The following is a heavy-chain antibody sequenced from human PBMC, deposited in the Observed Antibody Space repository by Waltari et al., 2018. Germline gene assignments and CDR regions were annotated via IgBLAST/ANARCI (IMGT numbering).Heavy chain of an antibody. J-gene: IGHJ5*02. Sequence: QVQLVQSGAEVKKPGASVKVSCKASGYTFTSYDINWVRQATGQGLEWMGLMNPNSGNTGYAQKFQGRVTITRNTSISTAYMELSSLRSEDTAVYDWARGDYDYSNFNWFDPWGQVTLVTVSS. CDR3: ARGDYDYSNFNWFDP. V-gene: IGHV1-8*03. D-gene: IGHD4-4*01. CDR2: MNPNSGNT. CDR1: GYTFTSYD.